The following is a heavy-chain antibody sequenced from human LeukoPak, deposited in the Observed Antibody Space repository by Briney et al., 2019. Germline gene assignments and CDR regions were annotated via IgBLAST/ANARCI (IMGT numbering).Heavy chain of an antibody. V-gene: IGHV3-48*01. D-gene: IGHD3-10*01. J-gene: IGHJ4*02. CDR1: GFTFGIYA. Sequence: GGSLRLSCAASGFTFGIYAMNWVRQAPGKGLEWVSYIGPSGSNIYYADSVKGRFTISRDNAKDSLYLQMNSLRAEDTAVYYCAASGDYYGSGSPRDYWGQGTLVTVSS. CDR2: IGPSGSNI. CDR3: AASGDYYGSGSPRDY.